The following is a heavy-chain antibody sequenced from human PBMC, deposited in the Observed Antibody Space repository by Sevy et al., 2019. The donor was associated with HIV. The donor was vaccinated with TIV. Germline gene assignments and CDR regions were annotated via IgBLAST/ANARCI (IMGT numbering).Heavy chain of an antibody. CDR3: ARDTGELLPLVGAIGFHDGLDI. Sequence: SETLSLTCSVSGGSMTNYYWSWIRQPAGKGLEWIGRVYSSGSVNYSPSVKSRVTMSVDTSKKQFSLKLRSVTAADTPVYYCARDTGELLPLVGAIGFHDGLDIWGQGTLVTVSS. CDR2: VYSSGSV. V-gene: IGHV4-4*07. CDR1: GGSMTNYY. D-gene: IGHD1-26*01. J-gene: IGHJ3*02.